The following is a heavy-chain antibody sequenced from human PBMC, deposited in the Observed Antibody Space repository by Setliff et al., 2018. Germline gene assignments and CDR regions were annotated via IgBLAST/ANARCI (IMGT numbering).Heavy chain of an antibody. CDR3: ARDASSVIRFLEWSHKDYYFMGV. CDR1: GYTFTSYY. Sequence: ASVKVSCKASGYTFTSYYIHWVRQAPGQGLEWMGWINPNGGSTNYAQRFQGRLTVTRDTSISTAYMELSRLRHDDPAVYYCARDASSVIRFLEWSHKDYYFMGVWGNGTTVTVSS. V-gene: IGHV1-2*02. CDR2: INPNGGST. D-gene: IGHD3-3*01. J-gene: IGHJ6*03.